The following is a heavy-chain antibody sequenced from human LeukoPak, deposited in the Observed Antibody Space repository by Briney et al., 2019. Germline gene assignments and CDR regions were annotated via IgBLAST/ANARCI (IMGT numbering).Heavy chain of an antibody. CDR2: IYTTGST. J-gene: IGHJ4*02. D-gene: IGHD6-19*01. CDR1: GGSINSYY. Sequence: SETLSLTCTVSGGSINSYYWSWIRQPAGKGLEWIGRIYTTGSTNYNPFLKSRVNMSVDTSKNQFSLKLSSVTAADMAVYYCAGQVAVAGKAGFDFWGQGTLVTVSS. V-gene: IGHV4-4*07. CDR3: AGQVAVAGKAGFDF.